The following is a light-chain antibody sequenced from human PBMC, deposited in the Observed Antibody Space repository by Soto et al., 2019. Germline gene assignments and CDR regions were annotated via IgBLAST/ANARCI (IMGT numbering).Light chain of an antibody. Sequence: QSVLTQPASVSGSPGQSITISCTGSSSDLGGFNYVSWYQIHPGKAPRLIVYEVSNRPSGVSNRFSGSKSGNTASLTISGLQADDEAVYFCSSYTSSSIFYGFGSGTKVTVL. CDR1: SSDLGGFNY. V-gene: IGLV2-14*01. CDR3: SSYTSSSIFYG. CDR2: EVS. J-gene: IGLJ1*01.